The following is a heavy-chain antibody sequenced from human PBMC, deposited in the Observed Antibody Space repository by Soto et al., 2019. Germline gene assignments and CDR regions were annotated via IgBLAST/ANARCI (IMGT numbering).Heavy chain of an antibody. Sequence: QLQLVQSGAEVKKPGASMKVSCKVSGYTLAELSMHWVRQAPGKGLEWMGGYDPEDGETIYAQTFQGTVTMTEDTSTDSAYMELSSMRSEDTAVYYCTTGQRPIRFLEWLSRYYFDYWGQGTLVTVSS. V-gene: IGHV1-24*01. CDR1: GYTLAELS. D-gene: IGHD3-3*01. CDR3: TTGQRPIRFLEWLSRYYFDY. CDR2: YDPEDGET. J-gene: IGHJ4*02.